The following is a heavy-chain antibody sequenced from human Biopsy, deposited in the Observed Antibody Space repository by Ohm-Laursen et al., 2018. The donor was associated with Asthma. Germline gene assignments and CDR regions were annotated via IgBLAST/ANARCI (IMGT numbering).Heavy chain of an antibody. CDR2: INTNTGNP. D-gene: IGHD3-22*01. Sequence: ASVKVSCKSSGYTVTRYAINWVRQAPGQGLEWMGWINTNTGNPTYAQGFTGRFVFSLDTSVNTAHLQISSLKAEDTAVYYRARMISYYHEMRAPFFDYWGQGTLVTVSS. J-gene: IGHJ4*02. V-gene: IGHV7-4-1*02. CDR3: ARMISYYHEMRAPFFDY. CDR1: GYTVTRYA.